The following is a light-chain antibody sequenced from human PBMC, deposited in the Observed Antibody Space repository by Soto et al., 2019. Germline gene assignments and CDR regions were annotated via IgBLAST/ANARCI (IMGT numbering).Light chain of an antibody. CDR2: AAS. CDR1: QSVSSSF. CDR3: QQYGSSPRYT. Sequence: EVVLTQSPGTLSLSPGERATLSCRASQSVSSSFLAWYQHNPGQAPRLLIYAASSRATGIPDRFSGSGSGTDLTRTISRLEPEDFAVYYCQQYGSSPRYTFGQGTKLQIK. V-gene: IGKV3-20*01. J-gene: IGKJ2*01.